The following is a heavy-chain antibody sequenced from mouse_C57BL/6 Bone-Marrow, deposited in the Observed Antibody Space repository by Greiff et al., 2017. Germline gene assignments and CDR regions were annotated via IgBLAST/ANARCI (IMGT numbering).Heavy chain of an antibody. V-gene: IGHV1-50*01. CDR3: ARGLPNYFDY. CDR2: IDPSDSYT. D-gene: IGHD2-4*01. J-gene: IGHJ2*01. CDR1: GYTFTSYW. Sequence: VQLQQPGAELVKPGASVKLSCKASGYTFTSYWMQWVKQRPGQGLEWIGEIDPSDSYTNYNQKFKGKATLTVDTSSSTAYMQLSRLTSEDSAVYYCARGLPNYFDYWGQGTTLTVSS.